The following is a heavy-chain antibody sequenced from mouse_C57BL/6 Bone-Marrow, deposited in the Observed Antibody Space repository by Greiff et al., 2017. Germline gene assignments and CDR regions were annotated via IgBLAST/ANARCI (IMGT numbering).Heavy chain of an antibody. D-gene: IGHD1-3*01. V-gene: IGHV1-55*01. CDR2: IYPGSGST. J-gene: IGHJ3*01. Sequence: QVHVKQPGAELVKPGASVKMSCKASGYTFTSYWITWVKQRPGQGLEWIGDIYPGSGSTNYNEKFKSKATLTVDTSSSTAYMQLSSLTSEDSAVYDCARELDYWGQGTLVTVSA. CDR3: ARELDY. CDR1: GYTFTSYW.